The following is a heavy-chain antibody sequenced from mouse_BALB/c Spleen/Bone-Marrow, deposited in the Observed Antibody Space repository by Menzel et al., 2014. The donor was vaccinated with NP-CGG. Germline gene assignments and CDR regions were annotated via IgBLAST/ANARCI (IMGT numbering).Heavy chain of an antibody. V-gene: IGHV14-3*02. CDR2: IVPANGNT. Sequence: EVQLQQSGAELVKPGASVKLSCTASGFNIKDTYMHWVKLRPEQGLEWIGRIVPANGNTKYAPKFRGKATITADTSSNTAYLQLSSLTSEDTAVYFCASYDYGYYFDYWGQGITLTVSS. D-gene: IGHD2-4*01. CDR1: GFNIKDTY. J-gene: IGHJ2*01. CDR3: ASYDYGYYFDY.